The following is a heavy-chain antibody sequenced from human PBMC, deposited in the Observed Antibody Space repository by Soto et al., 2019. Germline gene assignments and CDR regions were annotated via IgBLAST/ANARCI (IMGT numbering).Heavy chain of an antibody. CDR3: AKEGYDSGWYWDS. V-gene: IGHV3-23*01. D-gene: IGHD6-19*01. CDR2: ITSSGSEV. CDR1: GFTFSGSA. Sequence: VQLLESGGGLVQPGGSLRLSCAASGFTFSGSAMTWVRQAPGKWLEYVSSITSSGSEVFYTASVKGRFTMSRDNSKNMLYLQMNIRRAEDTAVYYCAKEGYDSGWYWDSWGQGALVTVSS. J-gene: IGHJ4*02.